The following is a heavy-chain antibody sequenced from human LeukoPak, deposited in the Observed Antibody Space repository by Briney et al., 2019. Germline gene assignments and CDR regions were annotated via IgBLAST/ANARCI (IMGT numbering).Heavy chain of an antibody. CDR2: IYYSGST. CDR3: ARRPERGYSYGIIDY. J-gene: IGHJ4*02. V-gene: IGHV4-39*07. CDR1: GGSISSSSYY. Sequence: PSETLSLTCTVSGGSISSSSYYWGWIRQPPGKGLEWIGSIYYSGSTYYNPSLKSRVTISVDTSKNQFSLKLSSVTAADTAVYYCARRPERGYSYGIIDYWGQGTLVTGSS. D-gene: IGHD5-18*01.